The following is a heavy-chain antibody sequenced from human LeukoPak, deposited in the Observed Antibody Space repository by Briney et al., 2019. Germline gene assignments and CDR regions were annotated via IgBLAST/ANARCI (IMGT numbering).Heavy chain of an antibody. J-gene: IGHJ3*02. Sequence: SVKVSCKASGGTFSSYAISWVRQAPGQGLEWMGGVIPIFGTANYAQKFQGRVTITTDESTSTAYMELSSLRSEDTAVYYCARELGSGWWTHAFDIWGQGTMVTVSS. CDR1: GGTFSSYA. CDR2: VIPIFGTA. D-gene: IGHD6-19*01. V-gene: IGHV1-69*05. CDR3: ARELGSGWWTHAFDI.